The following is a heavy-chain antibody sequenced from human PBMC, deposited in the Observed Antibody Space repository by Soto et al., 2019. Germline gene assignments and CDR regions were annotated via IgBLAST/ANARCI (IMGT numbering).Heavy chain of an antibody. CDR2: ISGSDGTT. Sequence: EVQLLESGGGLVHPGGSLRLSCVASGFIFGSYVMSWVRQTPGKGLEWVSAISGSDGTTYYADSVKGRFTISRDNSKNTLYLQINSLRAEDTAIYYCARGITSLVRDYWGQRTLVTVSS. CDR1: GFIFGSYV. CDR3: ARGITSLVRDY. V-gene: IGHV3-23*01. D-gene: IGHD3-10*01. J-gene: IGHJ4*02.